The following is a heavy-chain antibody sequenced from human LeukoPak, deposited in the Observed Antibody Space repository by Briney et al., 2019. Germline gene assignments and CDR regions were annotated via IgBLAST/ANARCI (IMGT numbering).Heavy chain of an antibody. Sequence: SGTLSLTCAVSGGSISSSNWWSWVRQPPGKGLEWIGEIYHSGSTNYNPSLKSRVTISVDKSKNQFSLKLSSLTAADTAVYYCARVFHRAATFRLRIWFDPWGQEPWSPSPQ. CDR2: IYHSGST. D-gene: IGHD2-15*01. CDR3: ARVFHRAATFRLRIWFDP. CDR1: GGSISSSNW. J-gene: IGHJ5*02. V-gene: IGHV4-4*02.